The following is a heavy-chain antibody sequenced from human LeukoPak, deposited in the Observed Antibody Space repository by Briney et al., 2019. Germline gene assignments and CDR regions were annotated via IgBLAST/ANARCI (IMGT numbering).Heavy chain of an antibody. CDR2: ISSSSSYI. D-gene: IGHD5-24*01. J-gene: IGHJ4*02. V-gene: IGHV3-21*01. CDR1: GFTFSSYS. CDR3: ARGDGYIDIFDY. Sequence: PGGSLRLSCAASGFTFSSYSMNWVRQAPGKGLEWVSSISSSSSYIYYADSVKGRFTISRDNAKNSLYLQMNGLRAEDTAVYYCARGDGYIDIFDYWGQGTLVTVSS.